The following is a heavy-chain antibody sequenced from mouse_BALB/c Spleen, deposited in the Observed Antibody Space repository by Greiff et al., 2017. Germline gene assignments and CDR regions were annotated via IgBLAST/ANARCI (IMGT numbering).Heavy chain of an antibody. CDR2: INPSSGYT. Sequence: VKLMESAAELARPGASVKMSCKASGYTFTSYTMHWVKQRPGQGLEWIGYINPSSGYTEYNQKFKDKTTLTADKSSSTAYMQLSSLTSEDSAVYYCARVDYYAMDYWGQGTSVTVSS. CDR3: ARVDYYAMDY. V-gene: IGHV1-4*02. J-gene: IGHJ4*01. CDR1: GYTFTSYT.